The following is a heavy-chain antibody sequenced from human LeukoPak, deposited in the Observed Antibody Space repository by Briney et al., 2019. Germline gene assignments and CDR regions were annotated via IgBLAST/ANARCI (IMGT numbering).Heavy chain of an antibody. V-gene: IGHV3-30*04. J-gene: IGHJ4*02. CDR1: GFTFSSYA. D-gene: IGHD3-22*01. CDR3: ARESYYDSSGYYSFDY. Sequence: GGSLRLSCAASGFTFSSYAMHWVRQAPGKGLEWVAVISYDGGNKYYADSVKGRFTISRDNSKNTLYLQMNSLRAEDTAVYYCARESYYDSSGYYSFDYWGQGTLVTVSS. CDR2: ISYDGGNK.